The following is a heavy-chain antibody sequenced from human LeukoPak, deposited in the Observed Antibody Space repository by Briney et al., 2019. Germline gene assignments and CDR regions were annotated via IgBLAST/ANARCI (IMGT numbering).Heavy chain of an antibody. V-gene: IGHV1-8*02. D-gene: IGHD3-22*01. CDR2: MNPNSGNT. CDR1: GYTFTGYY. CDR3: ARVRVFHYYDSSGYHDAFDI. Sequence: ASVKVSCKASGYTFTGYYMHWVRQATGQGLEWMGWMNPNSGNTGYAQKFQGRVTMTRNTSISTAYMELSSLRSEDTAVYYCARVRVFHYYDSSGYHDAFDIWGQGTMVTVSS. J-gene: IGHJ3*02.